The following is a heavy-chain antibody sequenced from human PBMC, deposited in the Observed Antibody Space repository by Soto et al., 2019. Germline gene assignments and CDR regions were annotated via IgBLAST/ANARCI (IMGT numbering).Heavy chain of an antibody. CDR1: RGSISSPSYY. D-gene: IGHD3-22*01. Sequence: PSETLSLTCTVSRGSISSPSYYWGWIRQPPGKGLEWIGNIFHIGSTYYNPSLKSRVTISVDTSKNQFSLKLSSVTAADTAVYYCATVIAAEYYYDGRGYSSDDSGGQGTLVTVSS. CDR3: ATVIAAEYYYDGRGYSSDDS. V-gene: IGHV4-39*01. CDR2: IFHIGST. J-gene: IGHJ4*02.